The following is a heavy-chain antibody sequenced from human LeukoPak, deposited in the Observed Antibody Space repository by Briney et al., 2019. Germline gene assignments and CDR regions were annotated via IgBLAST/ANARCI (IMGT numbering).Heavy chain of an antibody. V-gene: IGHV3-66*01. J-gene: IGHJ5*02. CDR3: AGGPKQQLLWGRASNGFDP. CDR2: IYSGGST. Sequence: GGSLRLSCAASGFIVSSKYMSWVRQAPGKGLEWGSVIYSGGSTHYADSVKGRFTISRDNSKNMLYLQMNSLRAEDTAVYYCAGGPKQQLLWGRASNGFDPWGQGTLVTVSS. D-gene: IGHD2-2*01. CDR1: GFIVSSKY.